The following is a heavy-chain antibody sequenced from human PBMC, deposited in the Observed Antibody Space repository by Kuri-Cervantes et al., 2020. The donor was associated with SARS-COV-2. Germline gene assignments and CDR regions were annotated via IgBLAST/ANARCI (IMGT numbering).Heavy chain of an antibody. D-gene: IGHD2-2*01. CDR1: GGSISSSSYY. J-gene: IGHJ4*02. Sequence: GSLRLSCTVSGGSISSSSYYWGWIRQPPGKGLEWIGSIYYSGSTYYNPSLKSRVTISVDTSMTQFSLKLSSVTAADTAVYYCARLRYCSSTSCWHFDYWGQGTLVTVSS. V-gene: IGHV4-39*07. CDR3: ARLRYCSSTSCWHFDY. CDR2: IYYSGST.